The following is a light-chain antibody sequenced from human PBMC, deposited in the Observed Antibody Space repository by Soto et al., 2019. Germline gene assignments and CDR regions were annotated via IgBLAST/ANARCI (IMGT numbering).Light chain of an antibody. Sequence: DIQMTQSPSTLSLSVGDRVTMTCRASQSISSCLDWYQQKPVKAPRLLIYGASSMESGVPSRFSGSGSGTDFTLTISRLEPEDFATYYCQQYDTSPITFGQGTRLEI. CDR2: GAS. CDR3: QQYDTSPIT. V-gene: IGKV1-5*01. CDR1: QSISSC. J-gene: IGKJ5*01.